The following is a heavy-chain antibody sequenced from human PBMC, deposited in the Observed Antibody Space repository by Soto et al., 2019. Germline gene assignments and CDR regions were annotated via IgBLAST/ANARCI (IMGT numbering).Heavy chain of an antibody. CDR3: VTEVGATAIGY. Sequence: GGSLRLSCAASGFTFTTAWINWVRQAPGKGLEWVGRIKSKDAGGTEDFAEVVKGRFAISRDDSRSMVYMQMSSLRAEDTAVYYGVTEVGATAIGYWGQGTLVTVSS. V-gene: IGHV3-15*07. D-gene: IGHD1-26*01. CDR1: GFTFTTAW. CDR2: IKSKDAGGTE. J-gene: IGHJ4*02.